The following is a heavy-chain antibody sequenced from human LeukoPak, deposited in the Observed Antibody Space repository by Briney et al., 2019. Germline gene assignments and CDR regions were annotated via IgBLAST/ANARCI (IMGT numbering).Heavy chain of an antibody. J-gene: IGHJ4*02. CDR1: GGSISSYY. CDR2: IYYSGST. CDR3: ARQSPYCSSTSCHGYYFDY. Sequence: KPSETLSLTCTVSGGSISSYYWSWIRQPPGRGLEWIGYIYYSGSTNYNPSLKSRVTISVDTSKNQFSLKLSSVTAADTAVYYCARQSPYCSSTSCHGYYFDYWGQGTLVTVSS. V-gene: IGHV4-59*08. D-gene: IGHD2-2*01.